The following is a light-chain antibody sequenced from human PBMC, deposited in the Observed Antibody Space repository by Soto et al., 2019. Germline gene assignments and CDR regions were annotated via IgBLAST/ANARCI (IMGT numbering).Light chain of an antibody. V-gene: IGKV1-5*01. CDR2: DAS. CDR3: QQKT. Sequence: DIQMTQSPSTLSASVGDRVTITCRASQSISSWLAWYQQKPGKAPKLLIYDASSLESGVPSRFSGSGSGTEFTLTISNLQPDDFATYFCQQKTFGGGTKVDI. CDR1: QSISSW. J-gene: IGKJ4*01.